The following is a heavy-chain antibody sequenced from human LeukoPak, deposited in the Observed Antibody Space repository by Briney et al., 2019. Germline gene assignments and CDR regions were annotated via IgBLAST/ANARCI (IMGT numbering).Heavy chain of an antibody. Sequence: PSETLSLTCTVSGGSISSSSYYWGWIRQPPGKGLEWIGSIYYSGSTYYNPSLKSRVTISVDTSKNQFSLKLSSVTAAGTAVYYCARVDQSGYDTRGWFDPWGQGTLVTVSS. CDR2: IYYSGST. CDR3: ARVDQSGYDTRGWFDP. D-gene: IGHD5-12*01. J-gene: IGHJ5*02. CDR1: GGSISSSSYY. V-gene: IGHV4-39*07.